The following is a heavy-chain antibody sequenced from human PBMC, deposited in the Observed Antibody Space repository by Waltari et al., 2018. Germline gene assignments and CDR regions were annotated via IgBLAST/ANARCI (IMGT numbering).Heavy chain of an antibody. Sequence: QVQLQESGPGLVKPSETLSLTCAVSGYSNSTDYYWVWIRQPPGKGLEWIGNIHHSGSTYYNPSLKSRVSISLDTSKNQFSLELSSLTADDTAVYYCARGQGYWGQGTLVTVSS. CDR1: GYSNSTDYY. CDR3: ARGQGY. V-gene: IGHV4-38-2*01. J-gene: IGHJ4*02. CDR2: IHHSGST.